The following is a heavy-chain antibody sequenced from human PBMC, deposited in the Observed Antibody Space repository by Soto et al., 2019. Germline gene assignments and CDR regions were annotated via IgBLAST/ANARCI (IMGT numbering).Heavy chain of an antibody. D-gene: IGHD2-8*01. J-gene: IGHJ4*02. CDR3: AGTIHY. CDR1: GGSISSDNW. Sequence: QVQLQESGPGLVNPSVTLSLTCAVSGGSISSDNWWSWVRQPPGKGLEWIGDIYHSGSTNYDSSLRGRVTISRDKSKNQFSLKLNSVTAADTAVYYCAGTIHYWGQGTLVTVSS. V-gene: IGHV4-4*02. CDR2: IYHSGST.